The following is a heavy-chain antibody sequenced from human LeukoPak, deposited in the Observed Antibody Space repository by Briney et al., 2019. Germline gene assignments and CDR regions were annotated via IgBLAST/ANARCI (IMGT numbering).Heavy chain of an antibody. Sequence: ASVKVSCKASGHTFTSYGISWVRQAPGQGLEWMGWISAYNGNTDYAQKLQGRVTMTTDTSTSTAYMELRSLRSDDTAVYYCARDFEYSSSWYKRSVFDYWGQGTLVTVSS. J-gene: IGHJ4*02. CDR2: ISAYNGNT. D-gene: IGHD6-13*01. CDR3: ARDFEYSSSWYKRSVFDY. CDR1: GHTFTSYG. V-gene: IGHV1-18*01.